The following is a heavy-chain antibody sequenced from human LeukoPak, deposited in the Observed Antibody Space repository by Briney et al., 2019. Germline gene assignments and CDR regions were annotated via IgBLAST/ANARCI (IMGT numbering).Heavy chain of an antibody. V-gene: IGHV3-33*01. CDR3: AGRTRNYWYFDL. J-gene: IGHJ2*01. CDR1: GFTFSSYG. Sequence: GGSLRLSCAASGFTFSSYGMHWVRQAPGKGLEWVAVIWYDGSNKYYADSVKGRFTTSRDNSKNTLYLQMDSLRAEDTAMYYCAGRTRNYWYFDLWGRGTLVTVSS. CDR2: IWYDGSNK. D-gene: IGHD1-14*01.